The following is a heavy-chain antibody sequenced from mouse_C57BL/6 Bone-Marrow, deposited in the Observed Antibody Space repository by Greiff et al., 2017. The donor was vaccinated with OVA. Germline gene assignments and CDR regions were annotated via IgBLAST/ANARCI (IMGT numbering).Heavy chain of an antibody. CDR2: IDPTGGGT. J-gene: IGHJ2*01. CDR3: ARCDDWASDFGC. D-gene: IGHD4-1*01. V-gene: IGHV1-72*01. Sequence: QVQLQQPGAELVKPGASVKLSCKASGYTFTSYWMHWVKQRPGRGLEWIGRIDPTGGGTNYNEKFKSKATLTVDKPSSTAYMQLSSLTSEDSAVYYGARCDDWASDFGCWGQGTTLTVSS. CDR1: GYTFTSYW.